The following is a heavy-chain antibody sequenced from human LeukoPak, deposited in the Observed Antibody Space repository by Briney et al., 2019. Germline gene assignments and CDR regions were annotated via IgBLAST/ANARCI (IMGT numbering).Heavy chain of an antibody. Sequence: GASVKVSCKVSGYTLTELSMHWVRQAPGKGLEWMGGFDPEDGERIYAQKFQGRVTMTEDTSTDTTYMELSSLRSEDTAVYYCARGRELDGTRGVVDYWGQGTLVTVSS. J-gene: IGHJ4*02. CDR2: FDPEDGER. D-gene: IGHD3-10*01. CDR3: ARGRELDGTRGVVDY. V-gene: IGHV1-24*01. CDR1: GYTLTELS.